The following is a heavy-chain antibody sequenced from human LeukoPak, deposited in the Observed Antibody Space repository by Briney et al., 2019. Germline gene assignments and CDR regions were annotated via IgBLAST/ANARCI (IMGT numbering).Heavy chain of an antibody. CDR1: GFTFSSYW. CDR2: INQDGSEK. Sequence: GGSLRLSCAASGFTFSSYWMNWVRQAPGKGLEWVANINQDGSEKYYVDPVKGRFTISRDNAKNSLYLQMNSQRAEDTAVYYCAELGITMIGGVWGKGTTVTISS. CDR3: AELGITMIGGV. J-gene: IGHJ6*04. D-gene: IGHD3-10*02. V-gene: IGHV3-7*01.